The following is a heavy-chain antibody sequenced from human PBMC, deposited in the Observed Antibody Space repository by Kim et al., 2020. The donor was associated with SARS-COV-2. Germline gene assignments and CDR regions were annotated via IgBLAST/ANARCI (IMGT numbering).Heavy chain of an antibody. V-gene: IGHV4-34*01. CDR1: GGSFSGYY. D-gene: IGHD3-10*01. J-gene: IGHJ6*02. CDR2: INHSGST. Sequence: SETLSLTCAVYGGSFSGYYWSWIRQPPGKGLEWIGEINHSGSTNYNPSLKSRVTISVDTSKNQFSLKLSSVTAADTAVYYCARGSELLWFGEEYYYYGMDVWGQGTTVTVSS. CDR3: ARGSELLWFGEEYYYYGMDV.